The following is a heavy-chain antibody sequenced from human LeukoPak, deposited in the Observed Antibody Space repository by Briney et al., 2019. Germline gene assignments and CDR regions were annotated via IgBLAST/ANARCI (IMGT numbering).Heavy chain of an antibody. V-gene: IGHV4-39*01. CDR1: GASISSSSYY. CDR3: ASPGGPYYFDY. Sequence: SETLSLTCTVSGASISSSSYYWGWIRQPPGKGLEWIGSIYYSGSTYYNPSLKSRVTISVDTSKNQFSLKLSSVTAADTAVYYCASPGGPYYFDYWGQGTLVTVSS. CDR2: IYYSGST. D-gene: IGHD3-16*01. J-gene: IGHJ4*02.